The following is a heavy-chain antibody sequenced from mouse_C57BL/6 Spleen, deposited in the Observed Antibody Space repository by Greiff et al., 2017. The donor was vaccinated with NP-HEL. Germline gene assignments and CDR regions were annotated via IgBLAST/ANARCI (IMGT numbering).Heavy chain of an antibody. J-gene: IGHJ4*01. D-gene: IGHD1-1*01. CDR1: GFTFSDYG. CDR3: ASSYDRNAMDY. V-gene: IGHV5-17*01. Sequence: DVQLQESGGGLVKPGGSLKLSCAASGFTFSDYGMNWVRQAPEKGLEWVAYISSGSSTIYYADTVTGRFTIARDNAKNPLLLQMTRLRSEDTAMYDCASSYDRNAMDYWGQGTSVTVSS. CDR2: ISSGSSTI.